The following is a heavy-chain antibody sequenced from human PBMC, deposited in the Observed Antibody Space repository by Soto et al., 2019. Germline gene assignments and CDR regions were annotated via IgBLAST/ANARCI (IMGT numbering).Heavy chain of an antibody. Sequence: WGSLRLSCAASGFTFSSYGMHWVRQAPGKWLEWVAVISYDGSNKYYADSVKGRFTISRDNSKNTLYLQMNSLRAEDTAVYYCAKDRGTYLLFDYWGQGTLVTVSS. CDR1: GFTFSSYG. V-gene: IGHV3-30*18. CDR2: ISYDGSNK. CDR3: AKDRGTYLLFDY. J-gene: IGHJ4*02. D-gene: IGHD3-10*01.